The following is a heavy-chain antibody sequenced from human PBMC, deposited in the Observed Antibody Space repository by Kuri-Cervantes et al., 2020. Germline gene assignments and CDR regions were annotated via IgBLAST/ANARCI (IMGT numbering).Heavy chain of an antibody. CDR3: ARGTDLTTVTASEWFDP. CDR2: INPSGGST. Sequence: ASVKVSCKASGYTFTSYYMHWVRQAPGQGLEWMGIINPSGGSTSYAQKFQGRVTMTRDTSTSTVYMELSSLRSEDTAVYYCARGTDLTTVTASEWFDPWGRGTLVTVSS. J-gene: IGHJ5*02. V-gene: IGHV1-46*01. CDR1: GYTFTSYY. D-gene: IGHD4-17*01.